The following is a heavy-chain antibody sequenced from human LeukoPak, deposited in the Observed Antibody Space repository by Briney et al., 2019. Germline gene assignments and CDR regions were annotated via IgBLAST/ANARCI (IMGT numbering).Heavy chain of an antibody. CDR1: GYTFSVTGWY. Sequence: VASVKVSCKASGYTFSVTGWYLYWLRQAPGQGLECMGWIYPNNGATAYAQKFQGRVAMTRDTSITTAYMELSRLRPDDTAVYYCARDGPAQMVDFDYWGQGTLVTVSS. CDR2: IYPNNGAT. CDR3: ARDGPAQMVDFDY. D-gene: IGHD3-10*01. V-gene: IGHV1-2*02. J-gene: IGHJ4*02.